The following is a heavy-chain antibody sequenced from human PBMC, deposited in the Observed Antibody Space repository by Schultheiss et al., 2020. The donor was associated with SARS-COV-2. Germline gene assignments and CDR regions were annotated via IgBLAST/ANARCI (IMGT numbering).Heavy chain of an antibody. Sequence: GGSLRLSCAASGFTFSNAWMSWVRQAPGKGLEWVGRIRSKANSYATAYAASVKGRFTISRDDSKNTAYLQMNSLKTEDTAVYYCTRTYASYYYGMDVWGQGTTVTVSS. J-gene: IGHJ6*02. CDR1: GFTFSNAW. CDR3: TRTYASYYYGMDV. V-gene: IGHV3-73*01. D-gene: IGHD2-2*01. CDR2: IRSKANSYAT.